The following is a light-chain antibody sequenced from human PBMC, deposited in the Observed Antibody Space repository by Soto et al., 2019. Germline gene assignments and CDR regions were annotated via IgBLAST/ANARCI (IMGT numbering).Light chain of an antibody. CDR1: QSIYYW. CDR2: DAS. J-gene: IGKJ1*01. CDR3: HHYSGPST. Sequence: DIQMTQSPSTVSASVGDRVTITCRASQSIYYWLAWYQQKPGKAPKRLMYDASDLEAGVPSRFRGSGSATAFTLTISGLHPAAFATYFCHHYSGPSTFGQGTKVDIK. V-gene: IGKV1-5*01.